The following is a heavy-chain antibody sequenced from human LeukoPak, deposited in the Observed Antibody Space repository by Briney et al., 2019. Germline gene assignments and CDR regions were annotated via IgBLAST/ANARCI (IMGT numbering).Heavy chain of an antibody. V-gene: IGHV1-69*04. CDR2: IIPIFGIA. CDR1: GGTFSSYA. CDR3: ARDPMVVTATPSI. D-gene: IGHD2-21*02. Sequence: ASVKVSCKASGGTFSSYAISWVRQAPGQGLEWMGRIIPIFGIANYAQKFQGRVTITADKSTSTAYMELSSLRSEDTAVYYCARDPMVVTATPSIWGQGTMVTVSS. J-gene: IGHJ3*02.